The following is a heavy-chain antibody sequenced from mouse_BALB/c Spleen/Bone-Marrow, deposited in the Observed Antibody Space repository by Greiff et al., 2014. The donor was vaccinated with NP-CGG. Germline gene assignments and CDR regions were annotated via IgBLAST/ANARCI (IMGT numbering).Heavy chain of an antibody. V-gene: IGHV7-3*02. Sequence: EVKVEESGGGLVQPGGSLRLSCGTSGFIFTDYYMSWVRQPPGKALEWLALIRNKANGYTTEYSASVKGRLTISRDNCPSILYHQKNTLRAEDSAAYYCARDSTSFYLFSDDWGAGTTVTVSS. CDR2: IRNKANGYTT. J-gene: IGHJ1*01. CDR3: ARDSTSFYLFSDD. CDR1: GFIFTDYY. D-gene: IGHD1-1*01.